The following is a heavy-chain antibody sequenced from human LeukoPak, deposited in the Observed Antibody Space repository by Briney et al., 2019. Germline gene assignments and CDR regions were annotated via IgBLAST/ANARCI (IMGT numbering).Heavy chain of an antibody. V-gene: IGHV3-66*02. CDR1: GFTVSSNY. D-gene: IGHD5-12*01. J-gene: IGHJ3*02. CDR2: IYSAGRT. CDR3: ARDSGYTGSDAFDI. Sequence: PGGSLRLSCAASGFTVSSNYMSWVRQAPGKELEWVSVIYSAGRTYYADSVKGRFTISRDNSKNPLYLQMDSLRTEDTAVYYCARDSGYTGSDAFDIWGQGTMVTVSS.